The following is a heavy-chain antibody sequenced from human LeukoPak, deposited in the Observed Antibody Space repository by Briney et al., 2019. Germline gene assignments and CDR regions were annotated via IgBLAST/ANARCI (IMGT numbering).Heavy chain of an antibody. Sequence: ASVKVSCKASGYTFTSYGISWVRQAPGRGLEWMGWISAYNGNTNYAQKLQGRVTMTTDTSTSTAYMELRSLRSDDTAVYYCARDLIAAAGPLYYYYYGMDVWGKGTTVTVSS. V-gene: IGHV1-18*04. CDR1: GYTFTSYG. CDR3: ARDLIAAAGPLYYYYYGMDV. D-gene: IGHD6-13*01. J-gene: IGHJ6*04. CDR2: ISAYNGNT.